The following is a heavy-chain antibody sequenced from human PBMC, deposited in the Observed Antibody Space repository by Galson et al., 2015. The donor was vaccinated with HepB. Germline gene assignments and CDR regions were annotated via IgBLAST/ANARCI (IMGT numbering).Heavy chain of an antibody. Sequence: SLRLSCAASGFTFSSYAMHWVRQAPGKGLEWVAVISYDGSNKYYADSVKGRFTISRDNSKNTLYLQMNSLRAEDTAVYYCARDLESSSFFVGKRKTSWFDPWGQGTLVTVSS. CDR1: GFTFSSYA. CDR3: ARDLESSSFFVGKRKTSWFDP. J-gene: IGHJ5*02. V-gene: IGHV3-30-3*01. CDR2: ISYDGSNK. D-gene: IGHD6-13*01.